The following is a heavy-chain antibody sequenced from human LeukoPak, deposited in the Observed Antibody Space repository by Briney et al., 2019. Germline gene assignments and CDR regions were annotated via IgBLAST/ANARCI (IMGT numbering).Heavy chain of an antibody. Sequence: SETLSLTCTVSGGSISSGDYYWSWIRQPPGKGLEWIGYIYHSGSTYYNPSFKSRVTISVDRSKNQFSLKLSSVTAADTAVYYCARAGGDYTDWFDPWGQGTLVTVSS. CDR3: ARAGGDYTDWFDP. CDR1: GGSISSGDYY. V-gene: IGHV4-30-2*01. D-gene: IGHD4-17*01. CDR2: IYHSGST. J-gene: IGHJ5*02.